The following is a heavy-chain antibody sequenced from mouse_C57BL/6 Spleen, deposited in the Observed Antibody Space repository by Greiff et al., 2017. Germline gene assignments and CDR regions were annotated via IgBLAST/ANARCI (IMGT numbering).Heavy chain of an antibody. J-gene: IGHJ2*01. CDR1: GYTFTDYE. CDR3: TRGGGSYFDY. V-gene: IGHV1-15*01. CDR2: IDPETGGT. D-gene: IGHD1-1*02. Sequence: VHLVESGAELVRPGASVTLSCKASGYTFTDYEMHWVKQTPVHGLEWIGAIDPETGGTAYNQKFKGKAILTADKSSSTAYMELRSLTSEDSAVYYCTRGGGSYFDYWGQGTTLTVSS.